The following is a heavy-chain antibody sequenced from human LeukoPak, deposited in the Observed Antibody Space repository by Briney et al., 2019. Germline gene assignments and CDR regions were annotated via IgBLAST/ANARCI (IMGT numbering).Heavy chain of an antibody. Sequence: GGSLRLSCAASGFTFSNYSMNWVRQAPGKGLEWVSSISSSSSYIYYADSVKGRFTISRDNAKNSLYLQMNSLRAEDTAVYYCARAAGTSLPYYFDYWGQGTLVTVSS. D-gene: IGHD2-2*01. CDR1: GFTFSNYS. V-gene: IGHV3-21*01. J-gene: IGHJ4*02. CDR2: ISSSSSYI. CDR3: ARAAGTSLPYYFDY.